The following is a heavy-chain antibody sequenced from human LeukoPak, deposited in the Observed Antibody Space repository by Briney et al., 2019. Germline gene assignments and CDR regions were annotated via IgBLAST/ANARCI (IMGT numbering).Heavy chain of an antibody. J-gene: IGHJ4*02. Sequence: GGSLRLSCAASGFTFSSYAMTWVRQAPGKGLEWVSAVSDSGYSTYYADSVKGRFTISRDNSKNALYLQMNSLRAEDTAVYYCASWIGGSYNWGQGTLVTVSS. CDR3: ASWIGGSYN. V-gene: IGHV3-23*01. CDR2: VSDSGYST. CDR1: GFTFSSYA. D-gene: IGHD1-26*01.